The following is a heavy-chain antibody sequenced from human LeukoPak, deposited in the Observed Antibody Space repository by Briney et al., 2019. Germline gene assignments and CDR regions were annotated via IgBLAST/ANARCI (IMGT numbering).Heavy chain of an antibody. D-gene: IGHD3-3*01. CDR2: IYPGDSDT. CDR3: ARQNDFRLDY. J-gene: IGHJ4*02. Sequence: GESLRISCKGSGYTFSSYWIGWVRQMPGKGLEWMGIIYPGDSDTRYSPSLQGQVTISVDTSIGTAYLQWGSLKASDTAIYYCARQNDFRLDYWGQGTLVTVSS. V-gene: IGHV5-51*01. CDR1: GYTFSSYW.